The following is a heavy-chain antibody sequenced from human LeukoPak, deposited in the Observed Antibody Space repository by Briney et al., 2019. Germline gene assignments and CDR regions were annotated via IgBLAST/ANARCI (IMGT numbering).Heavy chain of an antibody. CDR3: ATGFGDTYGMDV. V-gene: IGHV3-48*02. Sequence: SGGSLRLSCAASGFTFSSYSMNWVRQAPGKGLEWVSYISSSSSTIYYADSVKGRFTISRDNAKNSLYLQMNSLRDEDTAVHYCATGFGDTYGMDVWGQGTTVTVSS. J-gene: IGHJ6*02. CDR1: GFTFSSYS. D-gene: IGHD3-10*01. CDR2: ISSSSSTI.